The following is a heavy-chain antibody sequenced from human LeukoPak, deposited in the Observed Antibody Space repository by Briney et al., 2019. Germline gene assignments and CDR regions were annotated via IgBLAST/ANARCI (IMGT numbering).Heavy chain of an antibody. CDR1: VYTFTSYG. V-gene: IGHV1-18*01. D-gene: IGHD5-18*01. CDR3: PRDVDTSMAYYFDC. Sequence: VASVKVSCKASVYTFTSYGISGVRQAPGQGLEWMGWISAYNGNTNYAQRVQGRVTMTTDTSTSTAYMELRSLRFDDSAVYYCPRDVDTSMAYYFDCWGQGTLVTVSS. CDR2: ISAYNGNT. J-gene: IGHJ4*02.